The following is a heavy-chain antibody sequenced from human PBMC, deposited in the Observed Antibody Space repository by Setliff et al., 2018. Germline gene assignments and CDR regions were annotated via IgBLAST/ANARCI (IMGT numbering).Heavy chain of an antibody. D-gene: IGHD6-13*01. J-gene: IGHJ4*02. Sequence: ASVKVSCKASGYNFAESIVSWVRQAPGQGLEWMGIINPGGGSASYAEKFQGRVTMTRDTSTSTFYMEVNILRSDDTAVYYCARGGMAAANRKGVFEYWGQGTLVTVSS. V-gene: IGHV1-46*01. CDR1: GYNFAESI. CDR2: INPGGGSA. CDR3: ARGGMAAANRKGVFEY.